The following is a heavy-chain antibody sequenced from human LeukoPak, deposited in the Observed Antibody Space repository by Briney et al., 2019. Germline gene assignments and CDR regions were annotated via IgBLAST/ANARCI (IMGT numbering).Heavy chain of an antibody. V-gene: IGHV1-46*01. CDR1: GYTFTSYY. CDR2: INPSGGST. D-gene: IGHD6-13*01. J-gene: IGHJ4*02. CDR3: ARDPGIAIINIPFDY. Sequence: ASVKVSCKASGYTFTSYYMHWVRQAPGQGLEWMGIINPSGGSTSYAQKFQGRVTMTRDTSTSTVYMELSSRRSEDTAVYYCARDPGIAIINIPFDYWGQGTLVTVSS.